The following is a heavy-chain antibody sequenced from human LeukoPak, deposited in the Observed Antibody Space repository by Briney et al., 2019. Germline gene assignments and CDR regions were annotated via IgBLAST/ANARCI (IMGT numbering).Heavy chain of an antibody. D-gene: IGHD4-17*01. CDR2: IYYSGST. CDR1: GGPISSGDYY. V-gene: IGHV4-30-4*01. Sequence: SQTLSLTCTVSGGPISSGDYYWSWIRQPPGKGLEWIGYIYYSGSTYYNPSLKSRVTISVDTSKNQFSLKLSSVTAADTAVYYCARGPSHPKYGDYSTNWFDPWGQGTLVTVSS. CDR3: ARGPSHPKYGDYSTNWFDP. J-gene: IGHJ5*02.